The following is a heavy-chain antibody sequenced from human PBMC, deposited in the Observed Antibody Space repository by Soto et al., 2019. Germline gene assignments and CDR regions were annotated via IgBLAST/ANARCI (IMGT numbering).Heavy chain of an antibody. D-gene: IGHD1-1*01. CDR3: ARRNDPYYFDY. CDR2: IYWSDDK. V-gene: IGHV2-5*01. J-gene: IGHJ4*02. CDR1: GFSLITVGVG. Sequence: QITLKESGPTLVKPTQTLTLTCTFSGFSLITVGVGVGWIRQPPGKALEWLALIYWSDDKFYSPSLKSRLTIIKDTSKNQVVLTMTNMDLVDTATYYCARRNDPYYFDYWGQGTLVTVSS.